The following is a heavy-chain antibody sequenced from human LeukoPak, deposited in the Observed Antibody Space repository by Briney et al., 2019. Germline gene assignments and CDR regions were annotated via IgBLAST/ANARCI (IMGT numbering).Heavy chain of an antibody. Sequence: GGSLRLSCAASGFTFTNFAMHWVRQAPGKGLEWVAVVSYDGNNKYYADSVKGRFTISRDNSKNTLYLQMNSLRAEDTAVYYCARDPWGAVAGAPFDYWGQGTLVTVSS. CDR3: ARDPWGAVAGAPFDY. CDR2: VSYDGNNK. V-gene: IGHV3-30*03. J-gene: IGHJ4*02. D-gene: IGHD6-19*01. CDR1: GFTFTNFA.